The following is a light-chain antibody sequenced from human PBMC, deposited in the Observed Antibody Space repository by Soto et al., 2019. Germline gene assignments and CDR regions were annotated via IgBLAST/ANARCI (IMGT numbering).Light chain of an antibody. Sequence: DVQMTQSPSSLSASVGDRVTITCQASQDISNYLNWYQQKPGKAPKLLIYDASNLETGVPSRFSGSGSGTEFTLTVSSLQPDDSATYYCQQYSDSITFGQGTRLEIK. CDR3: QQYSDSIT. CDR2: DAS. CDR1: QDISNY. V-gene: IGKV1-33*01. J-gene: IGKJ5*01.